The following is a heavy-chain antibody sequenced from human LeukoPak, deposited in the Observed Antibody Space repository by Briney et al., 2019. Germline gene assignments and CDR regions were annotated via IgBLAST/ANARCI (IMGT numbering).Heavy chain of an antibody. Sequence: GGSLRLSCAASGFTFSNAWMSWVRQAPGKGLEWVGRIKSKTDGGTTDYAAPVKGTFTISRDDSKNTLYLQMNSLKTEDTAVYYCTTVLRPGYSSGWYKGGGTYYFDYWGQGTLVTVSS. D-gene: IGHD6-19*01. V-gene: IGHV3-15*01. J-gene: IGHJ4*02. CDR2: IKSKTDGGTT. CDR1: GFTFSNAW. CDR3: TTVLRPGYSSGWYKGGGTYYFDY.